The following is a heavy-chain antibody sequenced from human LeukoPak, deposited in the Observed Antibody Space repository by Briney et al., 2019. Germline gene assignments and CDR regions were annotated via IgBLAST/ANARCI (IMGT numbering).Heavy chain of an antibody. Sequence: SQTLSLTCTVSGGSISSGSYYWSWIRQPAGKGLEWIGRIYTSWSTNYNPSLKSRVTISVDTSKNQFSLKLSSVTAADTAVYYCARDSVYVYDFWSGYPTNWFDPWGQGTLVTVSS. D-gene: IGHD3-3*01. CDR2: IYTSWST. V-gene: IGHV4-61*02. J-gene: IGHJ5*02. CDR1: GGSISSGSYY. CDR3: ARDSVYVYDFWSGYPTNWFDP.